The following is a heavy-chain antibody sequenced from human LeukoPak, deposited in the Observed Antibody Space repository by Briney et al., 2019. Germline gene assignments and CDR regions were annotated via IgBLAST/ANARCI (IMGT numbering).Heavy chain of an antibody. J-gene: IGHJ4*02. CDR2: IGLSSGAR. Sequence: GGSLRLSCAASGFTFSDYSMNWVRQAPGKGLEWVSYIGLSSGARYYADSVKGRFSISSDNAKNSLSLQMNSLRADDTAVYYCARDHNYAFDHWGQGILVTVSS. V-gene: IGHV3-11*04. CDR3: ARDHNYAFDH. CDR1: GFTFSDYS. D-gene: IGHD5-18*01.